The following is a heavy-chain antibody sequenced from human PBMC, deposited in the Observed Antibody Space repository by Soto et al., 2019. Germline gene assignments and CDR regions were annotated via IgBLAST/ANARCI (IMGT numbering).Heavy chain of an antibody. CDR3: VRGREGFGY. V-gene: IGHV3-48*02. D-gene: IGHD1-26*01. CDR1: GVSFSGYS. J-gene: IGHJ4*02. Sequence: PKGSLKLNSAASGVSFSGYSMNWVRQAPGKGLEWVSYIFDTGNIIYYEDSVKGRFTISRDNAKNSLYLQMNSLRDEDTAVYYCVRGREGFGYWGQGTLVTVSS. CDR2: IFDTGNII.